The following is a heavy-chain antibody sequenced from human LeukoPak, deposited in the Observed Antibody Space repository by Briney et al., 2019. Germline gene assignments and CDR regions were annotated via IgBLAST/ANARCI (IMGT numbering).Heavy chain of an antibody. V-gene: IGHV3-21*01. J-gene: IGHJ6*03. CDR3: AKDAGGYYYYMGV. Sequence: GGSLRLSCAASGFTFSSYSMNWVRQAPGKGLEWVSSISSSSSYIYYADSVKGRFTISRDNAKNSLYLQMNSLRAEDTAVYYCAKDAGGYYYYMGVWGKGTTVTISS. CDR2: ISSSSSYI. CDR1: GFTFSSYS.